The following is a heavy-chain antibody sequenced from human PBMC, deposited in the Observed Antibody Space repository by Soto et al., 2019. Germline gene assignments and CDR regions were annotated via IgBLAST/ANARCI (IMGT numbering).Heavy chain of an antibody. D-gene: IGHD3-10*01. Sequence: ASVKVSCKASGYTFTGYYMHWVRQAPGQGLEWMGWINPNSGGTNYAQKFQGWVTMTRDTSISTAYMELSRLRSDDTAVYYCARAPQYYYGSGSSAFDIWGQGTMVTVSS. J-gene: IGHJ3*02. CDR1: GYTFTGYY. CDR2: INPNSGGT. CDR3: ARAPQYYYGSGSSAFDI. V-gene: IGHV1-2*04.